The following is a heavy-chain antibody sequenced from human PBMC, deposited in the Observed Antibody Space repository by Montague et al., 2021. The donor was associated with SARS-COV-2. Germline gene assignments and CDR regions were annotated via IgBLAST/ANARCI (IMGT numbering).Heavy chain of an antibody. CDR3: ARRTWGDSGVFDI. CDR1: GGSFTDFY. Sequence: SETLSLTCAVYGGSFTDFYWTWIRQPPGKGLEWIGESNDKGSSNYNPSLKNRVTISVDKSKNQISLRVTSVTAADTAVYYCARRTWGDSGVFDIWGRGTKVIVSS. D-gene: IGHD2-21*02. J-gene: IGHJ3*02. V-gene: IGHV4-34*01. CDR2: SNDKGSS.